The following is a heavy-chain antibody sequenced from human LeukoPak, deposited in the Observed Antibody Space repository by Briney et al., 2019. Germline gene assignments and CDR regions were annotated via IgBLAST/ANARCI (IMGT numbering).Heavy chain of an antibody. CDR3: AKDTDMITFGGVIGY. Sequence: GGSLRLSCAASGFTFSSYAMSWVRQAPGKGLEWVSAISGSGGSTYYADSVKGRFTISRDNSKNTLYLQMNSLRAEDTAVYYCAKDTDMITFGGVIGYWGQGTLVTVSS. CDR1: GFTFSSYA. CDR2: ISGSGGST. D-gene: IGHD3-16*02. J-gene: IGHJ4*02. V-gene: IGHV3-23*01.